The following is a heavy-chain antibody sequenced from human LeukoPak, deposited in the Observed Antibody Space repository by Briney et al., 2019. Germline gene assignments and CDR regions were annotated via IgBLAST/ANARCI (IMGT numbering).Heavy chain of an antibody. J-gene: IGHJ4*02. CDR2: IWYDGSNK. CDR3: ARPYDSSGYYYFDY. V-gene: IGHV3-33*01. Sequence: PGGSLRLSCAASGFTFSSYGMHWVRQAPGKGLEWVAVIWYDGSNKYYADSVKGRCTISRDNSKNTLYLQMNSLRAEDTAVYYCARPYDSSGYYYFDYWGQGTLVTVSS. CDR1: GFTFSSYG. D-gene: IGHD3-22*01.